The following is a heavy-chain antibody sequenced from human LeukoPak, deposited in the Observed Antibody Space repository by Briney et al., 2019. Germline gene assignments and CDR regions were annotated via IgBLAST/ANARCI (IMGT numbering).Heavy chain of an antibody. Sequence: ASVKVSCKASGYTFTSYGISWVRQAPGQGLEWMGWISAYNGNTNYAQKLQGRVTMTTDTSTSTAYMELRSLRSDDTAVYYCARDPPLYCSGGSCYGGFARGNWFDPWGQGTLVTVSS. J-gene: IGHJ5*02. CDR3: ARDPPLYCSGGSCYGGFARGNWFDP. CDR1: GYTFTSYG. V-gene: IGHV1-18*01. D-gene: IGHD2-15*01. CDR2: ISAYNGNT.